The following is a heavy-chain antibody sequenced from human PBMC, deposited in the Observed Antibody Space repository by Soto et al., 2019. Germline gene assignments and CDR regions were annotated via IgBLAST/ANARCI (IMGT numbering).Heavy chain of an antibody. V-gene: IGHV4-59*01. D-gene: IGHD6-6*01. CDR1: GGSISSYY. J-gene: IGHJ6*03. CDR3: ARSSIAARSYYYYYYMDV. Sequence: QVQLQESGPGLVKPSETLSLTCTVSGGSISSYYWSWIRQPPGKGLEWIGYIYYSGSTNYNPSLKSRVTISVDTSKNQFALKLSSVTAADTAVYYCARSSIAARSYYYYYYMDVWGNGTTVTVSS. CDR2: IYYSGST.